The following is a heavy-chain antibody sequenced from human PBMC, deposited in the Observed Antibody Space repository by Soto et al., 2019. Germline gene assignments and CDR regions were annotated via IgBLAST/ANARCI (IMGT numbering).Heavy chain of an antibody. CDR2: MSPNSENK. CDR1: GYTFTNFD. Sequence: GASVKVSCKTSGYTFTNFDVNWVRQAAGQGLEWMGWMSPNSENKGYAQKFQGRVSMTRDTSITTAYMELSSLRSEDTAVYYCARDNSAANGVLDHWGLGTLVTVSS. CDR3: ARDNSAANGVLDH. J-gene: IGHJ4*02. D-gene: IGHD1-1*01. V-gene: IGHV1-8*01.